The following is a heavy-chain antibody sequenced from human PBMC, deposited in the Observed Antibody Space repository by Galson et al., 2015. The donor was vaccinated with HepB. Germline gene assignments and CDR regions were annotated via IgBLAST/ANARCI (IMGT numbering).Heavy chain of an antibody. J-gene: IGHJ4*02. CDR3: ANTRTSHLSSGYDPPALVD. D-gene: IGHD3-22*01. CDR2: INPNSGGT. V-gene: IGHV1-2*06. Sequence: SVKVSCKASGYTFTGYYMHWVRQAPGQGLEWMGRINPNSGGTNYAQKFQGRVTMTSDTSISTAYMELSRLRSDDTAVYYCANTRTSHLSSGYDPPALVDWGQGTLVTVSS. CDR1: GYTFTGYY.